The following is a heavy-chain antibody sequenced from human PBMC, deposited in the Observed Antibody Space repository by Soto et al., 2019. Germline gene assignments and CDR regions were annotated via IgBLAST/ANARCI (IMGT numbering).Heavy chain of an antibody. V-gene: IGHV3-30*18. CDR3: AKDRVRYCSGGSCLFFDG. Sequence: QVQLVESGGGVVQPGRSLRLSCAASDFTFSDYVMHWVRQAPGKGLEWVARISYDGNYKYYADPVKGRFTISRDTSKNTLFLRLNSLKAEDTAVYYCAKDRVRYCSGGSCLFFDGWGQRTLVTVSS. CDR2: ISYDGNYK. D-gene: IGHD2-15*01. CDR1: DFTFSDYV. J-gene: IGHJ4*02.